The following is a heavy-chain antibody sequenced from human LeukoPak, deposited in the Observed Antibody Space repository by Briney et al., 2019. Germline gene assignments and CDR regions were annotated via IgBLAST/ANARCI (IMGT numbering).Heavy chain of an antibody. CDR3: ARVHCSGGSCYSLDYYYYYGMDV. Sequence: SETLSLTCTVSGGSISSYYWSWIRQPPGKGLEWIGYIYYSGSTNYNPSLKSRVTISVDTPKNQFSLKLSSVTAADTAVYYCARVHCSGGSCYSLDYYYYYGMDVWGKGTTVTVSS. J-gene: IGHJ6*04. CDR1: GGSISSYY. V-gene: IGHV4-59*01. CDR2: IYYSGST. D-gene: IGHD2-15*01.